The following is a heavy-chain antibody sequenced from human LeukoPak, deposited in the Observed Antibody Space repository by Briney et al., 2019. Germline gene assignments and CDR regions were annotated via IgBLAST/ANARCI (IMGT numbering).Heavy chain of an antibody. Sequence: SETLSLTCTVSGGSISSGSYYWSWIRQPAGKGLEWIGRIYTSGSTNYNPSLKSRVTISVDTSKNQFSLKLSSVTAADTAVYYCARDIAVAGSPLDDWGQGTLVTVSS. V-gene: IGHV4-61*02. CDR1: GGSISSGSYY. CDR3: ARDIAVAGSPLDD. J-gene: IGHJ4*02. CDR2: IYTSGST. D-gene: IGHD6-19*01.